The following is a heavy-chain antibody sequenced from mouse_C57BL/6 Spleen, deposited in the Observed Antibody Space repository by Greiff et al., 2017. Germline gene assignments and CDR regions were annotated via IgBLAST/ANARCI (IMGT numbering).Heavy chain of an antibody. CDR2: ISAGGSYT. CDR3: ARLACWYFDV. Sequence: EVQLVESGGGLVKPGGSLKLSCAASGFTFSSYAMSWVRQTPEKRLEWVATISAGGSYTYYPDNVKGRFTISRDNAKNTLYLQMSHLKSEDTAMYYCARLACWYFDVWGTGTTVTVSS. V-gene: IGHV5-4*01. J-gene: IGHJ1*03. CDR1: GFTFSSYA.